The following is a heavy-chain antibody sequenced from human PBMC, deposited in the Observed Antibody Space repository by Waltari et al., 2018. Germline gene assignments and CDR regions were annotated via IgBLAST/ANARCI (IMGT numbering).Heavy chain of an antibody. D-gene: IGHD2-21*01. CDR3: ARSAGYCGGDCPPDY. Sequence: QVQLVQSGAEVKKPGSSVKVSCKASGGTFSSYAISWVRQAPGQGLEWMGRIIPIFGTANYAQKFQGRVTITADKSTSTAYMELSSLRSENTAVYYCARSAGYCGGDCPPDYWGQGTLVTVSS. CDR1: GGTFSSYA. V-gene: IGHV1-69*08. CDR2: IIPIFGTA. J-gene: IGHJ4*02.